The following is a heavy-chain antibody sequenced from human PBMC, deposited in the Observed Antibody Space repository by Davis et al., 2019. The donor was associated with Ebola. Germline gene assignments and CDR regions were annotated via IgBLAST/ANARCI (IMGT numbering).Heavy chain of an antibody. D-gene: IGHD2-8*01. V-gene: IGHV3-30*02. J-gene: IGHJ3*02. CDR2: IRYDGSNK. CDR1: GFTFSSYA. Sequence: GGSLRLSCSASGFTFSSYAMHWVRQAPGKGLEWVAFIRYDGSNKYYADSVKGRFTISRDNSKNTLYLQMNSLRAEDTAVYYCAKDVGYCTNGVCLYYDAFDIWGQGTMVTVSS. CDR3: AKDVGYCTNGVCLYYDAFDI.